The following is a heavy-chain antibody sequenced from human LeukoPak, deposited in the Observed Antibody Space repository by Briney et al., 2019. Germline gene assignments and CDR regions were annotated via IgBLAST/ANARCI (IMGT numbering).Heavy chain of an antibody. D-gene: IGHD2-15*01. CDR3: ARGVGYCSGGSCYSVGGFDP. CDR2: IYYSGST. V-gene: IGHV4-31*03. CDR1: GVSISSGDYF. Sequence: PSQTLSITCTVSGVSISSGDYFWTWIRQHPGKGLEWIGFIYYSGSTYYNPSLKSRLTISVDTSKKEFSLKLSSVTAADTAVYYCARGVGYCSGGSCYSVGGFDPWGQGILVTVSS. J-gene: IGHJ5*02.